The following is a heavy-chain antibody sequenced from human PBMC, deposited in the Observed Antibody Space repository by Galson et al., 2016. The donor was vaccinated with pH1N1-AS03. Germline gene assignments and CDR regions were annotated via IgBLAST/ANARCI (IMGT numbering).Heavy chain of an antibody. V-gene: IGHV4-34*12. CDR1: RGSFGGAY. CDR3: ARRPTGLDY. CDR2: IILGRCNDCIHGENT. Sequence: SETLSLTCTVSRGSFGGAYWTWIRQPPGKGLEWIGEIILGRCNDCIHGENTKYAPSLKSRVTISIDTSKNQLSLKLTSVTAADTAVYYCARRPTGLDYWGQGSLVTVSS. J-gene: IGHJ4*02.